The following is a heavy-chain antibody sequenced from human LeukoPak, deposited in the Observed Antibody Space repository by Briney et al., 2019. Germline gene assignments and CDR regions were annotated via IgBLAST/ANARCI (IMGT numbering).Heavy chain of an antibody. Sequence: GRSLSLSCAPSGFTFDDYAMHWVRQAPGKGLEWVSLISGDGGSAYYADSVKGRFTISRDNSKNSLYLQMNSLRTEATALYYCAKVEADSDYWGQGTLVTVSS. CDR3: AKVEADSDY. D-gene: IGHD2-15*01. CDR1: GFTFDDYA. V-gene: IGHV3-43*02. CDR2: ISGDGGSA. J-gene: IGHJ4*02.